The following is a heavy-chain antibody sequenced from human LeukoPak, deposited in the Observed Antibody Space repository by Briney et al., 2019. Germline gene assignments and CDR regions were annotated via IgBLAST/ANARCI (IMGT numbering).Heavy chain of an antibody. V-gene: IGHV5-10-1*01. CDR3: ARHRTGFSSGWYDY. Sequence: GESLKISCKGSGYSFTSYWITWVRQVPGKGLEGMGNIDPSDSYTNYSPSFQGHVTISADKSISTAYLQWSSLKASDTAIYYCARHRTGFSSGWYDYWGQGTLVTVSA. CDR1: GYSFTSYW. J-gene: IGHJ4*02. CDR2: IDPSDSYT. D-gene: IGHD6-19*01.